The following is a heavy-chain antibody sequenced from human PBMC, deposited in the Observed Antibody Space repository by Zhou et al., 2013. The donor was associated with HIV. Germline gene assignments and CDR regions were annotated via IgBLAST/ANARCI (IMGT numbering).Heavy chain of an antibody. D-gene: IGHD2-15*01. CDR2: IIPMFGTT. CDR1: GGTFSSYV. Sequence: QVQLVQSGAEVKKPGSSVKVSCKASGGTFSSYVISWVRQAPGQGLEWMGGIIPMFGTTNYAQKFQGRVTITTDDSTSTAYMELSSLRSEDTAVYYCARDACSGGSCYPHHFDIWGQGTLVTVSS. J-gene: IGHJ3*02. V-gene: IGHV1-69*05. CDR3: ARDACSGGSCYPHHFDI.